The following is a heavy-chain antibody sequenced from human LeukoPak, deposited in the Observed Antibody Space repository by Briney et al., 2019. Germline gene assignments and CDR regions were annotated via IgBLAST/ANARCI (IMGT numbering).Heavy chain of an antibody. V-gene: IGHV3-9*01. CDR2: ISWNSGSI. D-gene: IGHD5-24*01. J-gene: IGHJ6*02. CDR3: AREMATDYGMDV. CDR1: GFTFDDYA. Sequence: PGRSLRLSCAASGFTFDDYAMHWVRQAPGKGLEWVSGISWNSGSIGYADSVKGRFTISRDNAKNSLYLQMNSLRAEDTAVYYCAREMATDYGMDVWGQGTTVTVSS.